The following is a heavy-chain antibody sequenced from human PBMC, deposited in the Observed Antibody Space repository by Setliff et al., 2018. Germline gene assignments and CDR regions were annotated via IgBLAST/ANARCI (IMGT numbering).Heavy chain of an antibody. CDR3: VRERRGGHFDY. J-gene: IGHJ4*02. Sequence: ASVKVSCKSSGYTFTGYYVHWVRQAPGQGLEWMGWINPNSGGTNYAQRFQGRVTMTADTSTNTVYMDLSSLGSEDTAVYYCVRERRGGHFDYWGQGTLVTVSS. CDR2: INPNSGGT. CDR1: GYTFTGYY. V-gene: IGHV1-2*02.